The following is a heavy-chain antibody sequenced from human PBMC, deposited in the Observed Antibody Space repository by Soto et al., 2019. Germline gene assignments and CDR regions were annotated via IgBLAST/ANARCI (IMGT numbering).Heavy chain of an antibody. Sequence: QLQLQESGPGLVKPSETLSLTCTVSGGSISSSSYYWGWIRQPPGKGLEWIGSIYYSGSTYYNPSLKSRVTISVDTSKNQFSLKLSSVTAAYTAVYYCARRSSSFVWFDPWGQGTLVTVSS. D-gene: IGHD6-13*01. V-gene: IGHV4-39*01. CDR3: ARRSSSFVWFDP. CDR2: IYYSGST. J-gene: IGHJ5*02. CDR1: GGSISSSSYY.